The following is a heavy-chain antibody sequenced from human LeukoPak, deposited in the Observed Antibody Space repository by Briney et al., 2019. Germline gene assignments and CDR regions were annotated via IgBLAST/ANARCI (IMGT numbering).Heavy chain of an antibody. V-gene: IGHV4-39*01. CDR3: ARLDASSAHFSGSFPDY. D-gene: IGHD3-10*01. CDR1: GGSITNSDYF. CDR2: VDYSGRT. J-gene: IGHJ4*02. Sequence: TSETLSLTCTVSGGSITNSDYFWGWIRQPPGKGLEWIGNVDYSGRTHYNPSLMSRVTIYADNSKNQFSLKLRSVTAADTAVYYCARLDASSAHFSGSFPDYWGQGTLVTVSS.